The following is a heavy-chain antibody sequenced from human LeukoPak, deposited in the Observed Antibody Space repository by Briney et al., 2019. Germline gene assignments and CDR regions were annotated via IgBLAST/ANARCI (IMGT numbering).Heavy chain of an antibody. Sequence: QPGGSLRLSCAASGFTFSSYAMSWVRQAPGKGLEWVSAISGSGGSTYYADSVKGRFTISRDNSKNTLYLQMNSLRAEDTAVYYCAKTVVSHYYDTSGYFDHWGQGTLVTVSS. J-gene: IGHJ4*02. V-gene: IGHV3-23*01. CDR2: ISGSGGST. CDR1: GFTFSSYA. D-gene: IGHD3-22*01. CDR3: AKTVVSHYYDTSGYFDH.